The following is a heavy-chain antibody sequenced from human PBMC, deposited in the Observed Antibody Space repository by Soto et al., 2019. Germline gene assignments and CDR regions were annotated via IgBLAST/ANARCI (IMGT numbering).Heavy chain of an antibody. CDR2: ISAYNGNT. V-gene: IGHV1-18*04. J-gene: IGHJ4*02. CDR1: GYTFTSYG. CDR3: ARGTYYYDSSGYYPYFDY. Sequence: VASVKVSCKASGYTFTSYGISWVRQAPGQGLEWMGWISAYNGNTNYAQKLQGRVTMTTDTSTSTAYMELRSLRSDDTAVYYCARGTYYYDSSGYYPYFDYWGQGTLVTVSS. D-gene: IGHD3-22*01.